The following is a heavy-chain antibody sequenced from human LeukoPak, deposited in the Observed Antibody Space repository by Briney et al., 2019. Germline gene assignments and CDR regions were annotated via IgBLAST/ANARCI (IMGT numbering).Heavy chain of an antibody. CDR2: IWFDGSNK. CDR1: GFIFSNDA. D-gene: IGHD1-1*01. J-gene: IGHJ4*02. V-gene: IGHV3-33*01. CDR3: VRDPSGSGFAFDS. Sequence: GGSLRLSCAASGFIFSNDAMHWVRQAPGKGLEWVAFIWFDGSNKHYADSVKSRFTISRDDSEDTLYLQMNSLRAEDTAVYYCVRDPSGSGFAFDSWGQGALVTVSS.